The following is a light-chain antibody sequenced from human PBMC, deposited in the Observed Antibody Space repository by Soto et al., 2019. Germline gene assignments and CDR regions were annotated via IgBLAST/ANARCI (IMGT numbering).Light chain of an antibody. Sequence: QSALSQPASVSGSPGQSITISCTGTSSDVGGYNYVSWYQQHPGKAPKVIIYEVTNRPSGVSNRFSGSKSGSTASLTISGLQAEDEADYYCSSYTSSATYVFGTGTKLTVL. CDR2: EVT. V-gene: IGLV2-14*01. CDR1: SSDVGGYNY. J-gene: IGLJ1*01. CDR3: SSYTSSATYV.